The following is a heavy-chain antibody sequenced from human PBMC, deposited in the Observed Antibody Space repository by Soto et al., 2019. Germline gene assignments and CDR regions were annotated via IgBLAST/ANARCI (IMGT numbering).Heavy chain of an antibody. CDR2: IYYSGST. D-gene: IGHD3-9*01. CDR3: ASSRRYYDILTGYSPEGYYFYY. J-gene: IGHJ4*02. CDR1: GGSISSSSYY. Sequence: PSETLSLTCTVSGGSISSSSYYWGWIRQPPGKGLEWIGSIYYSGSTYYNPSLKSRVTISVDTSKNQFSLKLSSVTAADTAVYYCASSRRYYDILTGYSPEGYYFYYWGQGTLVTVSS. V-gene: IGHV4-39*01.